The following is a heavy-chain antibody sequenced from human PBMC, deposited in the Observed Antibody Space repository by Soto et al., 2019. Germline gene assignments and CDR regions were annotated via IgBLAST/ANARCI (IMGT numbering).Heavy chain of an antibody. J-gene: IGHJ4*02. CDR3: AKEEALYNWNLKCFDY. V-gene: IGHV3-23*01. CDR2: ISGSGGST. CDR1: GFTFSSYA. D-gene: IGHD1-20*01. Sequence: PGGSLRLSCAASGFTFSSYAMNWVRQAPGKGLEWVSAISGSGGSTYYADSVKGRFTISRDNSKNTLYLQMNNLRAEDTAVYYCAKEEALYNWNLKCFDYWGQGTLVTVSS.